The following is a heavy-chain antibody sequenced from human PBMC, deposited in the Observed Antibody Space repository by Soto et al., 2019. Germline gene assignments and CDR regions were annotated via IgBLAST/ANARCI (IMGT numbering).Heavy chain of an antibody. CDR3: AQSRRDGPSFFDY. Sequence: HGGSLRLSCAASGFTFSNSALSWVRQAPGKGLEWVSAISGSGGSTYYTDSVKGRFTISRDNSKNTLYLQMDSLRVDDTAVYYCAQSRRDGPSFFDYWGQGTQVTVSS. J-gene: IGHJ4*02. D-gene: IGHD2-8*01. V-gene: IGHV3-23*01. CDR1: GFTFSNSA. CDR2: ISGSGGST.